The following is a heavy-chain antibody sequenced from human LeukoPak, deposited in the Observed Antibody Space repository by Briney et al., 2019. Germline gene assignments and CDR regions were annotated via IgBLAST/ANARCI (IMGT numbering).Heavy chain of an antibody. J-gene: IGHJ4*02. D-gene: IGHD3/OR15-3a*01. CDR1: GFTISSHW. CDR3: ARGRTGYYFDY. Sequence: GGTLRLSSSASGFTISSHWLHWVRPAPGTGLVWVSRINTDGSSRSYADSVQGRFTISRDNTNNTLYLQMISLRAEDTAVYYCARGRTGYYFDYWGQGSLVTVSS. V-gene: IGHV3-74*01. CDR2: INTDGSSR.